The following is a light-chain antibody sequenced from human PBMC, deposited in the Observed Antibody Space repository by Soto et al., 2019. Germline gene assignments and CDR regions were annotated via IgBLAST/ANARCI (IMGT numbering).Light chain of an antibody. CDR1: QSISRR. J-gene: IGKJ1*01. CDR3: QQCSAFWT. CDR2: DAS. V-gene: IGKV1-5*01. Sequence: DIQMTQSPSTLSASIGDRVTITCRASQSISRRLAWYQQKPGKAPRLLIYDASTLESGVPSRFSGSGSGTEFTLTSSSLQPDDFATYYCQQCSAFWTFGQGTKVEVK.